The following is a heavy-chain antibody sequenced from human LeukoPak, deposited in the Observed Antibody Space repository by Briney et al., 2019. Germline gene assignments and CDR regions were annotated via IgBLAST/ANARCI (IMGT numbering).Heavy chain of an antibody. V-gene: IGHV1-69*04. CDR3: ARDSSGYYGEGSFDY. D-gene: IGHD3-22*01. CDR1: GGTFSSYA. CDR2: IIPIFGIA. Sequence: VASVKVSCKASGGTFSSYAISWVRQAPGQGLEWMGRIIPIFGIANYAQKFQGGVTITADKSTSTAYMELSSLRFEDTAVYYCARDSSGYYGEGSFDYWGQGTLVTVSS. J-gene: IGHJ4*02.